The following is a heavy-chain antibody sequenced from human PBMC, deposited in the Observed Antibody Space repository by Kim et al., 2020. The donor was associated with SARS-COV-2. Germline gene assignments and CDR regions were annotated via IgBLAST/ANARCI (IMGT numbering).Heavy chain of an antibody. Sequence: SETLSLTCTVSGGSISSSSYYWGWIRQPPGKGLEWIGSIYYSGSTYYNPSLKSRVTISVDTSKNQFSLKLSSVTAADTAVYYCARDETGYSSSWYGAEYYGMDVWGQGTTATVSS. CDR3: ARDETGYSSSWYGAEYYGMDV. J-gene: IGHJ6*02. CDR1: GGSISSSSYY. D-gene: IGHD6-13*01. CDR2: IYYSGST. V-gene: IGHV4-39*02.